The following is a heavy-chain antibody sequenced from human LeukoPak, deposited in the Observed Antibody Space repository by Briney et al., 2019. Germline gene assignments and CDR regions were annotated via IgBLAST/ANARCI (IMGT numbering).Heavy chain of an antibody. CDR3: ARVFGQVAGSFDY. Sequence: SSETLSLTCAVYGGSFSGYYWSWIRQPPGKGLEWIGEINHSGSTNYNPSLKSRVTISVDKSKNQFSLKLSSVTAADTAVYYCARVFGQVAGSFDYWGQGTLVTVSS. D-gene: IGHD6-19*01. V-gene: IGHV4-34*01. J-gene: IGHJ4*02. CDR1: GGSFSGYY. CDR2: INHSGST.